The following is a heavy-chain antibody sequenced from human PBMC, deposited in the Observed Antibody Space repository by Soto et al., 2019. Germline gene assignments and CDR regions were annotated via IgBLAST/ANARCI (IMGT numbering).Heavy chain of an antibody. Sequence: GGSLRLSCAASGFTFSSYGMHWVRQAPGKGLEWVAVIWYDGSNKYYADSVKGRFTISRDNSKNTLYLQMNSLRAEDTAVYYCAREVSAGRIQHWGQGTLVTVSS. D-gene: IGHD6-13*01. CDR2: IWYDGSNK. J-gene: IGHJ1*01. CDR1: GFTFSSYG. V-gene: IGHV3-33*01. CDR3: AREVSAGRIQH.